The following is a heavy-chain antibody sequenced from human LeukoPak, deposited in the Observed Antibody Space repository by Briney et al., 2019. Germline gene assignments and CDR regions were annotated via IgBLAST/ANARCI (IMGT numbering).Heavy chain of an antibody. D-gene: IGHD4-23*01. J-gene: IGHJ4*02. CDR2: IYTSGST. CDR3: ARDTDYGGNSDY. Sequence: SETLSLTCTVSGGSISSGSPYWSWIRQPAGKGLEWIGRIYTSGSTNYNPSLKSRVTISVDTSKNQFSLKLSSVTAADTAVYYCARDTDYGGNSDYWGQGTLVTVSS. CDR1: GGSISSGSPY. V-gene: IGHV4-61*02.